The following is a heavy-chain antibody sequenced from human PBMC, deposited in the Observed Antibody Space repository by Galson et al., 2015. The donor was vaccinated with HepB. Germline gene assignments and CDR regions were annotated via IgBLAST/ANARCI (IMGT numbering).Heavy chain of an antibody. V-gene: IGHV3-11*06. J-gene: IGHJ4*02. Sequence: SLRLSCAASGFTLSDYYMSWIRQAPGKGLEWVSYISSSSSYTNYADSVKGRFTISRDNAKNSLYLQMNSLRAEDTAVYYWARGSLSLGELLGVDYWGQGTLVTVSS. D-gene: IGHD3-16*01. CDR2: ISSSSSYT. CDR1: GFTLSDYY. CDR3: ARGSLSLGELLGVDY.